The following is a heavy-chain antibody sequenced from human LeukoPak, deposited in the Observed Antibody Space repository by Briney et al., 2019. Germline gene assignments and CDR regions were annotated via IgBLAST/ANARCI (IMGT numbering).Heavy chain of an antibody. Sequence: SETLSLTCTVSGGSISSSSYYWGWIRQPPGKGLEWIGSIYYSGSTYYNPSLKSRVTISVDTSKNQFSLKLSSVTAADTAVYYCARLYSSGWYQFDYWGQGTLVTVSS. CDR3: ARLYSSGWYQFDY. D-gene: IGHD6-19*01. CDR1: GGSISSSSYY. V-gene: IGHV4-39*07. CDR2: IYYSGST. J-gene: IGHJ4*02.